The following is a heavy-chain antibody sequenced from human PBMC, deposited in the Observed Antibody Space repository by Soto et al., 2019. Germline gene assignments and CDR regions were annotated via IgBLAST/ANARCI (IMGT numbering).Heavy chain of an antibody. CDR3: AVGVEGWDGAIFAA. J-gene: IGHJ4*02. D-gene: IGHD3-3*01. Sequence: QVRLVESGGGLVQPGGSLKLSCAASGFTFSDYTMNWIRHVPGKGLEWISYMSGSAAKHEYYARSVKGRFTSSRDNCKNSLLREMNSLGAGDTAGYYCAVGVEGWDGAIFAAWGQGTRVNVSS. V-gene: IGHV3-11*01. CDR1: GFTFSDYT. CDR2: MSGSAAKHE.